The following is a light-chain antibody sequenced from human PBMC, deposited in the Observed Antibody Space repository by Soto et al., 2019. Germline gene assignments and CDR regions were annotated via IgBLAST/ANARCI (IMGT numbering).Light chain of an antibody. Sequence: IQLTQSPSSLSASVGDRVTITCRASRDVIGFLAWYQQRPGKAPNLLIYDSSTLQSGVPSRFSGSGSGTDFTLTISGLQAEDFATYYCQQLNYYPVTFGGGTKVEIK. CDR1: RDVIGF. CDR2: DSS. CDR3: QQLNYYPVT. J-gene: IGKJ4*01. V-gene: IGKV1-9*01.